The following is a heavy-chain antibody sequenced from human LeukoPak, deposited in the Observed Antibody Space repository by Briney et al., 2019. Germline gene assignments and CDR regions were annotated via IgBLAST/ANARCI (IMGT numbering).Heavy chain of an antibody. D-gene: IGHD6-13*01. CDR3: ATHVGGQQPIDY. CDR2: FDPEDGET. V-gene: IGHV1-24*01. J-gene: IGHJ4*02. CDR1: GYTLTELS. Sequence: ASVKVSCKVSGYTLTELSMHWVRQAPGKGLEWMGGFDPEDGETIYAQKFQGRVTMTEDTSTDTAYMELSSLRSGDTAVYYCATHVGGQQPIDYWGQGTLVTVSS.